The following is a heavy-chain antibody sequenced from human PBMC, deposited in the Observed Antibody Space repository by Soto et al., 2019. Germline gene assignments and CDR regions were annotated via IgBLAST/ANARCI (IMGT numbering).Heavy chain of an antibody. CDR3: ARDQGDYGDYEYYFDY. Sequence: GASVKVSCKASGYTFTSYGISWVQQAPGQGLEWMGWISAYNGNTNYAQKLQGRVTMTTDTSTSTAYMELRSLRSDDTAVYYCARDQGDYGDYEYYFDYWGQGTLVTVSS. CDR1: GYTFTSYG. V-gene: IGHV1-18*01. D-gene: IGHD4-17*01. J-gene: IGHJ4*02. CDR2: ISAYNGNT.